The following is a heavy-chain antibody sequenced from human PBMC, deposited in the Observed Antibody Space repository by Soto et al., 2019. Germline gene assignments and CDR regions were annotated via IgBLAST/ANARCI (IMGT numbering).Heavy chain of an antibody. CDR3: ARAHYYDSSGALGFDY. Sequence: QLQLQESGSGLVKPSQTLSLTCAVSGGSISSGGYSWSWIRQPPGKGLEWIGYIYHSGSTYSNPSLKSRVTISIDRSTNQFPLKLSSVTAADTAVYYCARAHYYDSSGALGFDYWGQGTLVTVSS. V-gene: IGHV4-30-2*01. CDR2: IYHSGST. D-gene: IGHD3-22*01. J-gene: IGHJ4*02. CDR1: GGSISSGGYS.